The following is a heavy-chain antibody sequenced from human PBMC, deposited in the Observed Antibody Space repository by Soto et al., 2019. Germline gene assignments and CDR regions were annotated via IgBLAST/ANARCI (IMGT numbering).Heavy chain of an antibody. Sequence: QLQLQESGPGLVKPSETLSLSCSVSGDSIRNRNYYWAWIRKPPGKGLEWIVSRYDDASTFYNPSLKRRVTISIDTAEKQLALKVTCATAADTAVYYCARGIYLGPSGYYLEFWGQGTLVTVSS. V-gene: IGHV4-39*01. CDR1: GDSIRNRNYY. CDR3: ARGIYLGPSGYYLEF. D-gene: IGHD3-22*01. CDR2: RYDDAST. J-gene: IGHJ4*02.